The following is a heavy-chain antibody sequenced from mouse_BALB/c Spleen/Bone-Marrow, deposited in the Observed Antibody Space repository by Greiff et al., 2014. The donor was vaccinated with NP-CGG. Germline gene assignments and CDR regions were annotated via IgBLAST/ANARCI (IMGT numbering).Heavy chain of an antibody. V-gene: IGHV1-69*01. J-gene: IGHJ2*01. CDR1: GYTFTDYW. CDR2: IDPSDSYT. Sequence: VQLQQSGAELVIPGASVKLSCKASGYTFTDYWMHWVKQRPGQGLEWIGVIDPSDSYTRYNQKFKGKATLTADKSSSTAYMQLSNLTSEDSAVYYCARTVYDCYSAYWGQGTTLTVSS. D-gene: IGHD2-3*01. CDR3: ARTVYDCYSAY.